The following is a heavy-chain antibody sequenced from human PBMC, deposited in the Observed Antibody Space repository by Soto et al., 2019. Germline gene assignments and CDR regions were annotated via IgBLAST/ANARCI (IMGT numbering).Heavy chain of an antibody. Sequence: SETLSLTCSVSSGSLSTIGYYWSWIRQHPGKGLEWVGYISNSGSTYYNPSLKSRVAMSVDTSKNHVSLNLTSLTAADTAVYYCASSVQMATIPNLWGQGTLVTVSS. CDR1: SGSLSTIGYY. V-gene: IGHV4-31*03. D-gene: IGHD5-12*01. CDR3: ASSVQMATIPNL. CDR2: ISNSGST. J-gene: IGHJ5*02.